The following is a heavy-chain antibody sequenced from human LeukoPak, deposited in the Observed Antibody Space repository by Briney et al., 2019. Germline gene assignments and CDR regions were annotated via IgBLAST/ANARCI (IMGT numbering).Heavy chain of an antibody. CDR3: ARGGSGYDFDF. CDR1: GFTSTSYG. CDR2: IWYDGSNK. V-gene: IGHV3-33*01. D-gene: IGHD5-12*01. J-gene: IGHJ4*02. Sequence: GRSLRLSCAASGFTSTSYGMHWVRQAPGKGLERVAVIWYDGSNKYYVDSVKGRFTISRDNSKNTLYLQMNSLRAEDTAVYYCARGGSGYDFDFWGQGTLVTVSS.